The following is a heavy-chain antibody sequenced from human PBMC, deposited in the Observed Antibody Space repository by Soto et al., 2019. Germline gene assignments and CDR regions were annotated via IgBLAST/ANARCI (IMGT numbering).Heavy chain of an antibody. D-gene: IGHD2-15*01. CDR3: AREGGTAQWTIDY. J-gene: IGHJ4*02. Sequence: QVQLVQSGAEVKKPGASVKVSCKASGYTFTGYYMHWVRQAPGQGLKWMGWINANSGGTNTAQKFQGWVTITRDTPISTAYMELSRLRSDDTAVYYCAREGGTAQWTIDYWGQGTLVTVSS. CDR1: GYTFTGYY. CDR2: INANSGGT. V-gene: IGHV1-2*04.